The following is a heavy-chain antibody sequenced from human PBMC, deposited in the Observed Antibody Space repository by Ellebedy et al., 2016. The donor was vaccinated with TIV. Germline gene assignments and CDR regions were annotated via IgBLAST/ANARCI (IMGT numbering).Heavy chain of an antibody. V-gene: IGHV1-69*13. CDR3: ASQWGGVTSYFDY. CDR2: IIPTLGPA. CDR1: GGTFSSYG. Sequence: SVKVSXXASGGTFSSYGISWVRQAPGQGLEWLGGIIPTLGPANYAQKFQGRVIITADESTRIAHMEVNSLRSEDTAVYYCASQWGGVTSYFDYWGQGTLVTVSS. D-gene: IGHD1-26*01. J-gene: IGHJ4*02.